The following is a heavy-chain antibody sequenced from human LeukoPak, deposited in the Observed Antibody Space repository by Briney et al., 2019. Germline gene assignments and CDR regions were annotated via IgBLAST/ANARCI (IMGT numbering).Heavy chain of an antibody. CDR3: ASLSVTGTPDDY. J-gene: IGHJ4*02. V-gene: IGHV4-59*01. CDR1: GGSISSYY. D-gene: IGHD6-19*01. CDR2: IFYSGST. Sequence: SETLSLTCTVSGGSISSYYWSWIRQPPGQGLEWIGYIFYSGSTNYNPSLKSRVTISIDTSKNQFSLKLSSVTAADTAVYYCASLSVTGTPDDYWGRGTLVSVSS.